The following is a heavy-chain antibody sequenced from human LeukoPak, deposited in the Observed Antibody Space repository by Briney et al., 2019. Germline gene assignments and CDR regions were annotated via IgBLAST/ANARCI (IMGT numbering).Heavy chain of an antibody. V-gene: IGHV3-48*03. Sequence: QTGGSLRLSCAASGFTFSSYEMNWVRQAPGKGLEWVSYISSSGSTIYYADSVKGRFTISRDNAKNSLYLQMNSLRAEDTAVYYCARGNYYDSSPNDYWGQGTLVTVSS. D-gene: IGHD3-22*01. CDR2: ISSSGSTI. J-gene: IGHJ4*02. CDR1: GFTFSSYE. CDR3: ARGNYYDSSPNDY.